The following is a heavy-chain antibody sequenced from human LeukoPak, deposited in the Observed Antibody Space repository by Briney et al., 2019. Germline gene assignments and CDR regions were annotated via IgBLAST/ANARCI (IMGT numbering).Heavy chain of an antibody. V-gene: IGHV3-21*05. J-gene: IGHJ5*02. Sequence: PGGSLRLSCAASGFTFRSYSINWVRQAPGKGLGLVSLIRSSGRHIYYAGSVKGRFTITRDNDKNSLYLQMNSLRAEDTAVYYCARECCSGGTCLPPTWGQGTLVTVSS. CDR2: IRSSGRHI. CDR1: GFTFRSYS. CDR3: ARECCSGGTCLPPT. D-gene: IGHD2-15*01.